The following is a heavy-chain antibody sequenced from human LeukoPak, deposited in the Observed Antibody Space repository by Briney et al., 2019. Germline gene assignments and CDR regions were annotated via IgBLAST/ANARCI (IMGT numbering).Heavy chain of an antibody. V-gene: IGHV3-7*04. D-gene: IGHD3-22*01. CDR3: ASDDRSGYSY. CDR1: GFTFSIYW. Sequence: GGSLRLSCAVSGFTFSIYWMSWVRQAPGKGLEWVANINQDATENLYVDSVKGRFTISRDNAENSLYLQMRSLRADDTAVYYCASDDRSGYSYWGQGTLVTVSS. CDR2: INQDATEN. J-gene: IGHJ4*02.